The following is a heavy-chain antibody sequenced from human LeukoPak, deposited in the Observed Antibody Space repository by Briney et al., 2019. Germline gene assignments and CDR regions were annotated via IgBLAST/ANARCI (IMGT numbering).Heavy chain of an antibody. CDR2: IYYSGST. CDR3: ARAVSSSSPHDAFDI. CDR1: GGSISSSSYY. D-gene: IGHD6-6*01. Sequence: SETLSLTCTVSGGSISSSSYYWGWIRQPPGKGLEWIGSIYYSGSTYYNPSLKSRVTISVDTSKNQFSLKLSSVTAADTAVYYCARAVSSSSPHDAFDIWGQGTMVTVSS. J-gene: IGHJ3*02. V-gene: IGHV4-39*07.